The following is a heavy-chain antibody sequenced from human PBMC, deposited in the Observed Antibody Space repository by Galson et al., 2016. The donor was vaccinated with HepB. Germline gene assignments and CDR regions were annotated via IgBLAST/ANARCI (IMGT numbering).Heavy chain of an antibody. CDR2: INHSGST. Sequence: ETLSLTCAVYGGSFIGYYWSWIRQPPGKGLEWIGEINHSGSTNFNPSLKSRVTISVDTSKNQFSLKLSSVTAADTAVYYCARWRYGAWSNHHNWFDLWGQGTLVTVSS. CDR1: GGSFIGYY. D-gene: IGHD3-16*02. V-gene: IGHV4-34*01. CDR3: ARWRYGAWSNHHNWFDL. J-gene: IGHJ5*02.